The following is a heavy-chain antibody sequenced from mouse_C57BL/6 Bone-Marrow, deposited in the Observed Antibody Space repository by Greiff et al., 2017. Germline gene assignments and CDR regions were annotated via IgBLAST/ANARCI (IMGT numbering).Heavy chain of an antibody. V-gene: IGHV1-85*01. J-gene: IGHJ1*03. Sequence: VQLQQSGPELVKPGASVKLSCKASGYTFTSYDINWVKQRPGQGLEWIGWIYPRDGSTKYNEKFEGKATLTVDTSSRTAYMELHRLTSEDSAVYFCARLECDGSSGDWYFDVWGTGTTVTVSS. D-gene: IGHD1-1*01. CDR3: ARLECDGSSGDWYFDV. CDR2: IYPRDGST. CDR1: GYTFTSYD.